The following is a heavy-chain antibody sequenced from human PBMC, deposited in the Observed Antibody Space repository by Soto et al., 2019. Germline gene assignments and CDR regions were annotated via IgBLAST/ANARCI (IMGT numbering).Heavy chain of an antibody. CDR1: GFTFTTYG. CDR2: ISYDGSEE. CDR3: AKEHSGLYSRHYFDS. D-gene: IGHD6-19*01. Sequence: QEQLVESGGGVVQPGRSLRLSCAASGFTFTTYGMHWVRQARGKGLEWVAGISYDGSEEDYADSVKGRFTISRDNSKHALVLQMISLKADDSDVYYCAKEHSGLYSRHYFDSWGQGTLVTVSS. J-gene: IGHJ4*02. V-gene: IGHV3-30*18.